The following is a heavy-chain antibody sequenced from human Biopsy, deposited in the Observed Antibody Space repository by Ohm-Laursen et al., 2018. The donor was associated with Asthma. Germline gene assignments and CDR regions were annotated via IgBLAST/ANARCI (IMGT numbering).Heavy chain of an antibody. CDR2: IMTVFGTT. D-gene: IGHD6-19*01. J-gene: IGHJ6*02. CDR1: GATFSNFA. Sequence: SVKVSCNAPGATFSNFAISWVRQAPGQGLEWLGGIMTVFGTTNYAQKFQGRVTITADESTSTAYMEVTSLRSEDTAIYYCARCQVGYSSGWSLLLKKIYYSGMDVWGQGAAVTVSS. V-gene: IGHV1-69*13. CDR3: ARCQVGYSSGWSLLLKKIYYSGMDV.